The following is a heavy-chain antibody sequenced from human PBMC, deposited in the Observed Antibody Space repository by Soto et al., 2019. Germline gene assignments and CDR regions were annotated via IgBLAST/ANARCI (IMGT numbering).Heavy chain of an antibody. D-gene: IGHD4-17*01. CDR1: GGSISRGNYY. V-gene: IGHV4-30-4*01. CDR2: ISYSGTT. Sequence: PSETLSLTCTVSGGSISRGNYYWSWIRQPPGKGLEWIGFISYSGTTHYSASLRSRVSISVDTSKNQFSLDLSSVTAADTAVYYCATMGTPVTGLYYFDYWGQGTLVT. J-gene: IGHJ4*02. CDR3: ATMGTPVTGLYYFDY.